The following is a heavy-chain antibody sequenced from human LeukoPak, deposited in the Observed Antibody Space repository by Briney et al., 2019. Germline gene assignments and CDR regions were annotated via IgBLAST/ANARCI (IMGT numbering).Heavy chain of an antibody. J-gene: IGHJ6*03. V-gene: IGHV4-61*02. CDR3: ASHYGDYYYYMDV. Sequence: SETLSLTCTVSGGSISSGSYYWSWIRQPAGKGLEWIGRIYTSGSTKYNPSLKSRVTISVDTSKNQFSLKLSSVTAADTAVYYCASHYGDYYYYMDVWGEGTTVTISS. CDR2: IYTSGST. D-gene: IGHD4-17*01. CDR1: GGSISSGSYY.